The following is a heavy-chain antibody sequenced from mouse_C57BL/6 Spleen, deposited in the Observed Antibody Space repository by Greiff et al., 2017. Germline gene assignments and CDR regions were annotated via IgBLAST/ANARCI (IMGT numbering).Heavy chain of an antibody. Sequence: EVQLQQSGPELVKPGASVKISCKASGYTFTDYYMNWVKQSHGKSLEWIGDINPNNGGTSYNQKFKGKATLTVDKSSSTAYMELRSLTSEDSAVYYCAKLFFAYWGQGTLVTVSA. D-gene: IGHD4-1*01. CDR1: GYTFTDYY. V-gene: IGHV1-26*01. CDR3: AKLFFAY. J-gene: IGHJ3*01. CDR2: INPNNGGT.